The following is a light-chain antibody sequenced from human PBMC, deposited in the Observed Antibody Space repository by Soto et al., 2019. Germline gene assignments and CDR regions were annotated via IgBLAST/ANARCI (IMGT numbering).Light chain of an antibody. CDR3: QSYDNSLSGSWV. V-gene: IGLV8-61*01. CDR1: SGSVSTDSY. CDR2: NTN. J-gene: IGLJ3*02. Sequence: QTVVTQEPSLSVSPGGTVTLTCGLTSGSVSTDSYPSWYQQTPGQTPRMLMSNTNIRSSGVPDRFSGSILGNRAALTITGAQADDEAHYYCQSYDNSLSGSWVFGGGTKVTVL.